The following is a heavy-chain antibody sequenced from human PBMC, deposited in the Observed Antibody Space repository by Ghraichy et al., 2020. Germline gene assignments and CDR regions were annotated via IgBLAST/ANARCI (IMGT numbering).Heavy chain of an antibody. Sequence: GSLRLSCTVSGGSISSYYWSWIRQPPGKGLEWIGYIYYSGSTNYNPSLKSRVTISVDTSKNQFSLKLSSVTAADTAVYYCARTFSPFGVATYGMDVWGQGTTVTVSS. CDR1: GGSISSYY. J-gene: IGHJ6*02. CDR3: ARTFSPFGVATYGMDV. CDR2: IYYSGST. D-gene: IGHD3-3*01. V-gene: IGHV4-59*01.